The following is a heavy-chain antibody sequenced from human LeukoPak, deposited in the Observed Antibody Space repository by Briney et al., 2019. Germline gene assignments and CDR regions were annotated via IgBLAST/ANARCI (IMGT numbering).Heavy chain of an antibody. J-gene: IGHJ6*03. D-gene: IGHD2-8*01. CDR2: ISSSGSTI. V-gene: IGHV3-11*01. CDR1: GFTFSDYY. CDR3: ARDSIVRGNIGNDMDV. Sequence: GGSLRLSCAASGFTFSDYYMSWIRQAPGKGLEWVSCISSSGSTIYYADSVKGRFTTSRDNAKNSLYLQMNSLRAEDTAVYYCARDSIVRGNIGNDMDVWGKGTTVTVSS.